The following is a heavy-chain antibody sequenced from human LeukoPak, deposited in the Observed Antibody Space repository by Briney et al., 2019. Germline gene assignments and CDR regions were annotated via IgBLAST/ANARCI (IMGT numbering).Heavy chain of an antibody. Sequence: ASVKLCCKASGGTFSSYAISLVRQAPGQGLGWMGGIIPIFGTANYAQKFQGRVTITADKSTSTAYMYLSSLRSEDTAVYYCATRSNYVYYYYYMDVWGKGTTVTVSS. CDR3: ATRSNYVYYYYYMDV. J-gene: IGHJ6*03. D-gene: IGHD4-11*01. CDR2: IIPIFGTA. CDR1: GGTFSSYA. V-gene: IGHV1-69*06.